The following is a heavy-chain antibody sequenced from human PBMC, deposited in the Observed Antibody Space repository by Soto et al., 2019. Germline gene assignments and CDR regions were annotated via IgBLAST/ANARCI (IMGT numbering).Heavy chain of an antibody. D-gene: IGHD3-3*01. V-gene: IGHV1-46*01. CDR3: ARALIYEIGARFDY. Sequence: QVQLVQSGAEVKKPGASVKVSCKASGYTFTSYYMHWVRQAPGQGLEWRGIINPSGGSTSYEQKFQGRVTMTRDTATSNVYMEQRSLRSEDTAVYYCARALIYEIGARFDYWGQGTLVTVSS. J-gene: IGHJ4*02. CDR1: GYTFTSYY. CDR2: INPSGGST.